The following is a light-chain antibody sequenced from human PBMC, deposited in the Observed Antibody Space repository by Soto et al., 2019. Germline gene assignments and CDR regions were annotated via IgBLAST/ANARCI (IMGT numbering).Light chain of an antibody. J-gene: IGKJ1*01. Sequence: ENVLTQSPGTLSLSPGERATLSCRASQSVSSSYFAWYQQKPGQAPRLLIHAVSSRATGIPDRFAGSGSGTHFTLTISRLETEDSAMYYCQQYSTSPWTFGQGTKVEIK. V-gene: IGKV3-20*01. CDR1: QSVSSSY. CDR2: AVS. CDR3: QQYSTSPWT.